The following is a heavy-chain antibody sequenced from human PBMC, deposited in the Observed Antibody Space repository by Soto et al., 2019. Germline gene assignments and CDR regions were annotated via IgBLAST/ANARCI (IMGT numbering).Heavy chain of an antibody. J-gene: IGHJ4*02. Sequence: SETLSLTCTVSGGSISSYYWNWIRQPPGKGLEWIGDIYYGGGTNYNPSLKSRVTLSVDTSKDQFSLKLSSVTAADTAVYYCASQYYYDSSGSQTFDYWGQGTQVTVSS. CDR3: ASQYYYDSSGSQTFDY. CDR2: IYYGGGT. D-gene: IGHD3-22*01. CDR1: GGSISSYY. V-gene: IGHV4-59*01.